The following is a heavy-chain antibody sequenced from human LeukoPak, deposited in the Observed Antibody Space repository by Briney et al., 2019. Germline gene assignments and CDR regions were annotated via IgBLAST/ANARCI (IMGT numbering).Heavy chain of an antibody. Sequence: ASVKVSCKASGYTFTSYGISWVRQAPGQGLEWMGWISAYNGNTNYAQKSEGRLTLTTDTVTSTVYMELGNLRYDDTAAYYCAETHGVPWGQGTLVTVSS. CDR2: ISAYNGNT. D-gene: IGHD2-8*01. J-gene: IGHJ4*02. CDR3: AETHGVP. V-gene: IGHV1-18*01. CDR1: GYTFTSYG.